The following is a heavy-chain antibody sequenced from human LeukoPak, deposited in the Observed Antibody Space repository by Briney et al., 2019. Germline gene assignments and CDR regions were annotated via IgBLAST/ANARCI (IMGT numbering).Heavy chain of an antibody. D-gene: IGHD6-19*01. Sequence: PGGSLRLSCAASGFTFSSYSMNWVRQAPGKGLEWVSSISSSSSYIYYADSVKGRFTISRDNAKNTLYLQMNSLRAEDTAVYYCARDPEQWFTDYWGQGTLVTVSS. CDR2: ISSSSSYI. CDR3: ARDPEQWFTDY. J-gene: IGHJ4*02. V-gene: IGHV3-21*01. CDR1: GFTFSSYS.